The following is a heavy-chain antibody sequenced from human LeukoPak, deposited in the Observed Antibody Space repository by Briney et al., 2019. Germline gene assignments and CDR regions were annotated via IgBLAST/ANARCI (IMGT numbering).Heavy chain of an antibody. J-gene: IGHJ6*03. CDR3: ASALGAHYYYYMDV. Sequence: ASVKVSCKASGGTFSSYAISWVRQAPGQGLEWMGGITPIFGTANYAQKFQGRVTITTDESTSTAYMELSSLRSEDTAVYYCASALGAHYYYYMDVWGKGTTVTVSS. CDR1: GGTFSSYA. V-gene: IGHV1-69*05. CDR2: ITPIFGTA.